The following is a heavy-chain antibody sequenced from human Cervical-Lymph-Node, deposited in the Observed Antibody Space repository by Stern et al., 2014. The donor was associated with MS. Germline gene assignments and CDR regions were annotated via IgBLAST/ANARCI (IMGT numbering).Heavy chain of an antibody. Sequence: DHLVESGAEVKKPGASVKVSCKASGYTFTSYDINWVRQATGQGLEWMGWMNPNSGNTGYAQKFQGRVTMTRNTSISTAYMELSSLRSEDTAVYYCARGLKTRGYYDSSGYYGVDYWGQGTLVTVSS. CDR1: GYTFTSYD. CDR2: MNPNSGNT. J-gene: IGHJ4*02. V-gene: IGHV1-8*01. CDR3: ARGLKTRGYYDSSGYYGVDY. D-gene: IGHD3-22*01.